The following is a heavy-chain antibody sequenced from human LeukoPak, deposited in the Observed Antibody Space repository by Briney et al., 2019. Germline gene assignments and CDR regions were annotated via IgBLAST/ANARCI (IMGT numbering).Heavy chain of an antibody. J-gene: IGHJ4*02. Sequence: GRSLRLSCTASGFTFGDYAMSWVRQAPGKGLEWVSFIRSNTYGGTTEYAASVKGRFTISRDDSKSIAYLQMSSLKADDTAVYYCARYWRHYFDYWGQGTLVTVSS. CDR1: GFTFGDYA. CDR3: ARYWRHYFDY. V-gene: IGHV3-49*04. D-gene: IGHD1-1*01. CDR2: IRSNTYGGTT.